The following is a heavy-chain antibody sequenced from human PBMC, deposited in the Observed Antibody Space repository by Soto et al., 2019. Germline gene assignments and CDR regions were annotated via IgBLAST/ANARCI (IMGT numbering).Heavy chain of an antibody. V-gene: IGHV3-33*01. CDR2: IWYDGSNK. CDR1: GFTFSSYG. J-gene: IGHJ6*02. CDR3: ARPGHPTYSSSWYRGLNYYYGMDV. Sequence: GGSLRLSCAASGFTFSSYGMHWVRQAPGKGLEWVAVIWYDGSNKYYADSVKGRFTISRDNSKNTLYLQMNSLRAEDTAVYYCARPGHPTYSSSWYRGLNYYYGMDVWGQGTTVTVSS. D-gene: IGHD6-13*01.